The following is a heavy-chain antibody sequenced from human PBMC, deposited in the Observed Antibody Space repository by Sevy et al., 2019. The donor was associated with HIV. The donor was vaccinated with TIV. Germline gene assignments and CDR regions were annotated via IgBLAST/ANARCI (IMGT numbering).Heavy chain of an antibody. Sequence: GESLKISCAASGFTFNTSPMVWVRQAPGKGLECVALISYNENDIYYADSVKGRFNISRDKSKNTVYLQMISRKVEDTAVYYCARQWALDYWGQGTQVTVSS. CDR2: ISYNENDI. CDR1: GFTFNTSP. D-gene: IGHD1-26*01. V-gene: IGHV3-30-3*01. CDR3: ARQWALDY. J-gene: IGHJ4*02.